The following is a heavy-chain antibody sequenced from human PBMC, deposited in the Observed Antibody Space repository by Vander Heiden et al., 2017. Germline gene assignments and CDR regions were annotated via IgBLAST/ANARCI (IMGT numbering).Heavy chain of an antibody. CDR2: ISGGAGDT. CDR3: VKDFSSSSPQYNWFDS. D-gene: IGHD6-13*01. J-gene: IGHJ5*01. Sequence: EVQLLESGGGLVQPGGSLRLSCAAPGFSFSPYAMSWVRQAPGKGLEWVSVISGGAGDTHYASSVRGRFTISRDNSKKTLFLQMNRLRVDDTALYYCVKDFSSSSPQYNWFDSWGQGTLVTVSS. V-gene: IGHV3-23*01. CDR1: GFSFSPYA.